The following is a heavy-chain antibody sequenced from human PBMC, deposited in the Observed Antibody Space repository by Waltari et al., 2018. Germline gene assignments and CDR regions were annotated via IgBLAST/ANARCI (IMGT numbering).Heavy chain of an antibody. CDR2: SYNGGRS. V-gene: IGHV4-59*02. CDR1: GGSVSSHF. Sequence: QVQLQESGPRLVKPSETLSLSCTVSGGSVSSHFWSWVRQPPGKGLEWIGYSYNGGRSNYNSSLKSRVTISIDTSKNQFSLKLKSVTAADTALYYCARASTTPRVGTTIGYFDYWGQGILVTVSS. CDR3: ARASTTPRVGTTIGYFDY. J-gene: IGHJ4*02. D-gene: IGHD1-26*01.